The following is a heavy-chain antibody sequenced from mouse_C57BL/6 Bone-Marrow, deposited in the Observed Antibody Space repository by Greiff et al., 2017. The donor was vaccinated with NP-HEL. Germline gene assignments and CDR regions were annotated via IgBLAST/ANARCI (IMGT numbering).Heavy chain of an antibody. CDR1: GYTFTDYE. CDR3: TRDTTVVDYFDY. CDR2: IDPETGGT. Sequence: VHLVESGAELVRPGASVTLSCKASGYTFTDYEMHWVKQTPVHGLEWIGAIDPETGGTAYNQKFKGKAILTADKSSSTAYMELRSLTSEDSAVYYCTRDTTVVDYFDYWGQGTTLTVSS. D-gene: IGHD1-1*01. V-gene: IGHV1-15*01. J-gene: IGHJ2*01.